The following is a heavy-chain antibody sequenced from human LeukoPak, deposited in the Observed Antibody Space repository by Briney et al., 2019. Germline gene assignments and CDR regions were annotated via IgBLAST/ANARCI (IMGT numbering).Heavy chain of an antibody. V-gene: IGHV3-30-3*02. CDR2: ISNDGSKK. J-gene: IGHJ4*02. CDR1: GFTFSSQA. CDR3: AKKSPIFGVVIPLFDY. Sequence: GGSLRLSCAASGFTFSSQAMHWVRQAPGKGLEWVAVISNDGSKKYYAGSVKGRFTISRDDSKNTLFLQMNSLSAEDTAVYHCAKKSPIFGVVIPLFDYWGQGTLVSVSS. D-gene: IGHD3-3*01.